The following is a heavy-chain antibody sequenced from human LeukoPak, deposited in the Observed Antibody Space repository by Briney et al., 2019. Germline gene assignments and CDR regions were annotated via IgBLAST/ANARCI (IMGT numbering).Heavy chain of an antibody. J-gene: IGHJ4*02. CDR2: ISGSGGST. Sequence: PGGSLRLSCAASGFTFSSYAMGWVRQAPGKGLEWVSGISGSGGSTYSADSLKGRFTISRDNPKNTVYLGMNNLRAEDTAVYYCSKGIGSTSWYWPFDCWGQGTLVTVAS. CDR1: GFTFSSYA. D-gene: IGHD6-13*01. CDR3: SKGIGSTSWYWPFDC. V-gene: IGHV3-23*01.